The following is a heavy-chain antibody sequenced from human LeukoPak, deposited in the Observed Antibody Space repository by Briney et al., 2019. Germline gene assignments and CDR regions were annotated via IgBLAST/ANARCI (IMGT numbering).Heavy chain of an antibody. J-gene: IGHJ6*02. CDR3: ARDRDGYNFMGMDV. D-gene: IGHD5-24*01. CDR2: ISYDGSNK. CDR1: GFTFSSYA. V-gene: IGHV3-30-3*01. Sequence: QPGGSLRLSCAASGFTFSSYAMSWVRQAPGKGLEWVAVISYDGSNKYYADSVKGRFTISRDNSKNTLYLQMNSLRAEDTAVYYCARDRDGYNFMGMDVWGQGTTVTVSS.